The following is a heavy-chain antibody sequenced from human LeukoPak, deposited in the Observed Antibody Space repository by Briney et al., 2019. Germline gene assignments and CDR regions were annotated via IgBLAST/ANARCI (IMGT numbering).Heavy chain of an antibody. D-gene: IGHD6-6*01. Sequence: GRSLRLSCAASGFTFSSYAMHWVRQAPGEGLEWVAVISYDGSNKYYADSVKGRFTISRDNYKNTLYLEMNSLRAEDTAVYYCASYSLPASSIAALYWGQGTLVTVSS. CDR2: ISYDGSNK. CDR3: ASYSLPASSIAALY. V-gene: IGHV3-30-3*01. CDR1: GFTFSSYA. J-gene: IGHJ4*02.